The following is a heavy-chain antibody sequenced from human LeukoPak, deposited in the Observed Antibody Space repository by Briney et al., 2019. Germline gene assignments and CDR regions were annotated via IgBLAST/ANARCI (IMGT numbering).Heavy chain of an antibody. CDR1: GYTFTGYY. D-gene: IGHD6-6*01. V-gene: IGHV1-2*06. J-gene: IGHJ4*02. CDR3: ARAAGSSSSPNPFDY. CDR2: INPNSGGT. Sequence: GASVKVFCKASGYTFTGYYMHWVRQAPGQGLEWMGRINPNSGGTNYAQNFQGRVTMTRDTSTSTAYMELSRLTSDDTAVYYCARAAGSSSSPNPFDYWGQGTLVTVSS.